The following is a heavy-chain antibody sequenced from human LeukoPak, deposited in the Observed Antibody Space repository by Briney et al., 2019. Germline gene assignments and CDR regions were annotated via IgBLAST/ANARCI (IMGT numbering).Heavy chain of an antibody. Sequence: PGGSLILACAASGYTFSSYWMHWVRQAPGMGLVWVSRISSDGSDTNYADSVKGRFTISRDNAKNTLYLPMNSLRAEDTAVYYCARGSYSLGGFGYWGQGTLVTVSS. CDR3: ARGSYSLGGFGY. V-gene: IGHV3-74*01. J-gene: IGHJ4*02. CDR1: GYTFSSYW. CDR2: ISSDGSDT. D-gene: IGHD6-13*01.